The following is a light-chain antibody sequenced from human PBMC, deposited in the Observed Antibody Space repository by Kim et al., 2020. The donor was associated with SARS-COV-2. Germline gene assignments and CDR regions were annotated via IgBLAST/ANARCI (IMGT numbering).Light chain of an antibody. CDR1: SLRTYY. V-gene: IGLV3-19*01. J-gene: IGLJ3*02. Sequence: SSELTQDPAVSVALGQTVTITCHGDSLRTYYASWYQQKPGQAPVLVFYGRNNRPSGIPDRFSGSSSGNTASLTVTGAQAVDEADYYCNSRDKSGDHVVFGGGTQLTVL. CDR2: GRN. CDR3: NSRDKSGDHVV.